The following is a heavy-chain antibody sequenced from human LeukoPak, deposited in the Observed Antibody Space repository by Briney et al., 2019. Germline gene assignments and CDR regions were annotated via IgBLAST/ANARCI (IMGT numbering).Heavy chain of an antibody. D-gene: IGHD6-19*01. Sequence: SETLSLTRTASGGSISSGSYYWSWIRQPAGKGLEWIGRIYTSGSTNYNPSLKSRVTISVDTSKNQFSLKLSSVTAADTAVYYCARPSSGYSSGHDAFDIWGQGTMVTVSS. V-gene: IGHV4-61*02. CDR2: IYTSGST. J-gene: IGHJ3*02. CDR3: ARPSSGYSSGHDAFDI. CDR1: GGSISSGSYY.